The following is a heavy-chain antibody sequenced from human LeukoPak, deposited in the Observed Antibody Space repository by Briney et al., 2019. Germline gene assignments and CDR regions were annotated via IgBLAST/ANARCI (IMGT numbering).Heavy chain of an antibody. Sequence: GGSLRLSCAASGFTVSSNYMSWVRQAPGKGLEWVSVIYSGGSTYYADSVKGRFTISRDNSKNTLYLQMNSLRAEDTAVYYCARASGGYDSSNFDYWGQGTLVTVSS. J-gene: IGHJ4*02. CDR3: ARASGGYDSSNFDY. CDR1: GFTVSSNY. V-gene: IGHV3-53*01. CDR2: IYSGGST. D-gene: IGHD1-26*01.